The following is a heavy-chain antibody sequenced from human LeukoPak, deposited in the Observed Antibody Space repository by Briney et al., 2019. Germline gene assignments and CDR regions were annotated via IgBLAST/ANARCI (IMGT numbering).Heavy chain of an antibody. CDR2: IYYSGST. CDR1: GGSISSYY. Sequence: PSETLSLTCTVSGGSISSYYWSWIRQPPGKGLEWIGYIYYSGSTNYNPSLKSRVTISVDTSKNQFSLKLSSVTAADTAVYYCARTDFWSGYDAFDIWGQGTMVTVSS. J-gene: IGHJ3*02. D-gene: IGHD3-3*01. V-gene: IGHV4-59*01. CDR3: ARTDFWSGYDAFDI.